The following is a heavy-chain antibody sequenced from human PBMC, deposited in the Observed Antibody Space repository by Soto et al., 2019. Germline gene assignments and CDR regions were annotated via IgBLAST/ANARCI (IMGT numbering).Heavy chain of an antibody. Sequence: SGPTLVNPTQTLTLTCTFSGFSLSTSGMCVSWIRQPPGKALEWLARIDWDDDKYYSTSLKTRLTISKDTSKNQVVLTMTNMDTVDTATYYCACWRDYGDYGDTYDYFYMDVGGKGSSVPV. CDR3: ACWRDYGDYGDTYDYFYMDV. D-gene: IGHD4-17*01. CDR1: GFSLSTSGMC. CDR2: IDWDDDK. J-gene: IGHJ6*03. V-gene: IGHV2-70*11.